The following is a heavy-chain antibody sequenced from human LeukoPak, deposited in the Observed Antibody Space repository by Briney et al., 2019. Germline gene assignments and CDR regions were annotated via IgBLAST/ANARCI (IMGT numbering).Heavy chain of an antibody. CDR1: GGSFSGYC. V-gene: IGHV4-34*01. CDR2: INHSGST. Sequence: SETLSLTCAVYGGSFSGYCWSWIRQPPGKGLEWIGEINHSGSTNYNPSLKSRVTISVDTSKNQFSLKLSSVTAADTAVYYCARTQRRANHGMDVWGQGTTVTVSS. CDR3: ARTQRRANHGMDV. J-gene: IGHJ6*02.